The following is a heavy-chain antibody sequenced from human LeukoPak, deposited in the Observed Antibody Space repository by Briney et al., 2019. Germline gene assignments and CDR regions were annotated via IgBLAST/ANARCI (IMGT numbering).Heavy chain of an antibody. D-gene: IGHD1-14*01. CDR1: GGSISGYY. Sequence: SETLSLPCSVCGGSISGYYWSGFRQPPGKGLECIGYVYHRGSTNYNPSLKRRVTISVAMSKNQFSLRLDSVIAADTAVYYCARALYNNNGWFDPYGQGTLVTVSP. V-gene: IGHV4-59*01. CDR2: VYHRGST. CDR3: ARALYNNNGWFDP. J-gene: IGHJ5*02.